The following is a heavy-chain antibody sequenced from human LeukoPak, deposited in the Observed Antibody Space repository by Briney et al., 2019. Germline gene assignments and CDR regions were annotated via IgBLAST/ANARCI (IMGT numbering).Heavy chain of an antibody. D-gene: IGHD1-7*01. CDR3: ARGNSNGFDI. Sequence: GGSLRLSCAASGFSFSDYGMDWVRQAPGKGLEWVSLIRYDGTGPYYADSVKGRLTISRDNSKNMLYLQLNSVRPDDTAVYYCARGNSNGFDIWGQGTMVTVST. J-gene: IGHJ3*02. CDR1: GFSFSDYG. V-gene: IGHV3-30*02. CDR2: IRYDGTGP.